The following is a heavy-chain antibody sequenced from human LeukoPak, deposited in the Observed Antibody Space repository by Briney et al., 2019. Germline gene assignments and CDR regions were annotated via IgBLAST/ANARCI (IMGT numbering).Heavy chain of an antibody. V-gene: IGHV1-2*02. D-gene: IGHD3-22*01. CDR3: ARDLYYDSSGYVY. Sequence: ASVKVSCKASGYTFTGYYMHWVREPPGQGLEWMGWINPNSGGANYEQKFQGRSTMTRDTSISTAYMELSRLRADDTAVYYCARDLYYDSSGYVYWGQGTLVTVSS. J-gene: IGHJ4*02. CDR2: INPNSGGA. CDR1: GYTFTGYY.